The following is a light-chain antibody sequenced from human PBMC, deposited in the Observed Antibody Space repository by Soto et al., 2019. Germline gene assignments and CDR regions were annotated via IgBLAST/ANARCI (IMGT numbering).Light chain of an antibody. J-gene: IGKJ4*01. CDR1: QSVXSSY. V-gene: IGKV3-20*01. CDR2: GAS. Sequence: EIVLTQSPGTLSLSPGERATLSCRASQSVXSSYLAWYQQKPGQAPRLLMFGASSRATGIPDRFSGSGSGTDFTLTISRLXPEDFAVYYCQQYASAPLAFGGGTRVDVK. CDR3: QQYASAPLA.